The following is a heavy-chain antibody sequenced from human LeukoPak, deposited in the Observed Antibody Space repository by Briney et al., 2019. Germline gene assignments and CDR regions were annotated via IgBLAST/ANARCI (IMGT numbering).Heavy chain of an antibody. CDR3: ARFPRDDYGDPDAFDI. CDR1: GYSFTSYW. V-gene: IGHV5-51*01. J-gene: IGHJ3*02. D-gene: IGHD4-17*01. Sequence: GESLKISCKGSGYSFTSYWIGWVRQMPGKGLEWMGTIYPGDSDTRYSPSFQGQVTISADRSISTAYLQWSSLKASDTAMYYCARFPRDDYGDPDAFDIWGQGTMVTVSS. CDR2: IYPGDSDT.